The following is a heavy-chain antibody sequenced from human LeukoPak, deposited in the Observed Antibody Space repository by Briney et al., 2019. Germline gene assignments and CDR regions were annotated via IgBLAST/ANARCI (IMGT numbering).Heavy chain of an antibody. D-gene: IGHD3-10*01. V-gene: IGHV4-4*07. CDR2: IYTSGST. CDR3: ARGRPLWFGELSANNFDY. CDR1: GGSISSYY. Sequence: SETLSLTCTVSGGSISSYYWSWIRQPAGKGLEWIGRIYTSGSTNYNPSLKSRVTMSVDTSKNQFSLKLSSVTAADTAVYYCARGRPLWFGELSANNFDYWGQGTLVTASS. J-gene: IGHJ4*02.